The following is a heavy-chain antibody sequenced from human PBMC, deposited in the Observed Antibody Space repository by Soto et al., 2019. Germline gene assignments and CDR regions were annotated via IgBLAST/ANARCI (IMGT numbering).Heavy chain of an antibody. CDR2: IYYSGST. CDR1: GGSVSSGSYY. CDR3: ARVSNYYDSSGYYYTGNWFDP. J-gene: IGHJ5*02. V-gene: IGHV4-61*01. D-gene: IGHD3-22*01. Sequence: SETLSLTCTVSGGSVSSGSYYWSWIRQPPGKGLEWIGYIYYSGSTNYNPSLKSRVTISVDTSKNQFSLKLSSVTAADTAVYYCARVSNYYDSSGYYYTGNWFDPWGQGTLVTVS.